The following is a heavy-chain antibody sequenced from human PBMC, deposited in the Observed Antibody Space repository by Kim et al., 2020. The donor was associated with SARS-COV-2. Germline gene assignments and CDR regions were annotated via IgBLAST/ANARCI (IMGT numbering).Heavy chain of an antibody. J-gene: IGHJ4*02. CDR3: ARDRGYSYGSPPDY. D-gene: IGHD5-18*01. V-gene: IGHV3-30*04. CDR1: GFTFSSYA. CDR2: ISYDGSNK. Sequence: GGSLRLSCAASGFTFSSYAMHWVRQAPGKGLEWVAVISYDGSNKYYADSVKGRFTISRDNSKNTLYLQMNSLRAEDTAVYYCARDRGYSYGSPPDYWGQGTLVTVSS.